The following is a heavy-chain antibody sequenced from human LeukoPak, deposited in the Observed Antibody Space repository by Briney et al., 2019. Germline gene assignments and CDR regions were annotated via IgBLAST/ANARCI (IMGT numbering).Heavy chain of an antibody. CDR1: GYTFTSYG. D-gene: IGHD1-26*01. CDR2: ISAYNGNT. CDR3: ARYELPEYYFDY. V-gene: IGHV1-18*01. J-gene: IGHJ4*02. Sequence: ASVKVSCKASGYTFTSYGISWVRQAPGQGIEWMGWISAYNGNTNYAQKLQGRVTMTTDTSTSTAYMELRSLRSDDTAVYYCARYELPEYYFDYWGQGTLVTVSS.